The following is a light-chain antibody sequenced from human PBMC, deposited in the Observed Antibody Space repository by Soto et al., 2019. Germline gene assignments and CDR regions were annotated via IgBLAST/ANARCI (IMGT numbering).Light chain of an antibody. CDR1: SGDVDAFDY. Sequence: QSVLTQPASVSGSPGQSITISCTGTSGDVDAFDYVSWYQQHPGKAPKLMIFEVSDRPSGVSDRFSGSKSGSTAPLTISGLQAEDEADYFCTSFTSSSTQVFGTGTKVTV. V-gene: IGLV2-14*01. CDR3: TSFTSSSTQV. CDR2: EVS. J-gene: IGLJ1*01.